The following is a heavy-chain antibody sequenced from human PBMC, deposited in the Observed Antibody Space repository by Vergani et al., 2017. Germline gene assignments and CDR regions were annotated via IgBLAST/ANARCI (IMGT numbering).Heavy chain of an antibody. J-gene: IGHJ6*02. V-gene: IGHV3-21*06. D-gene: IGHD2-8*01. Sequence: EVQLVESGGGLVKPGGSLRLSCAASGFTFSDFSMSWVRQAPGKGLEWVAFIGSSGPYINYADSVKGRFIISRDNTNNSLFLQLRSLRAEDAVVYYCARDCTRGGCPDNYGMDVWGQGATVTVSS. CDR1: GFTFSDFS. CDR3: ARDCTRGGCPDNYGMDV. CDR2: IGSSGPYI.